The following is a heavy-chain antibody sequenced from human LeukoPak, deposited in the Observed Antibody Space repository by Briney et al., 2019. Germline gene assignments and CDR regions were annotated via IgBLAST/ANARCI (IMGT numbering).Heavy chain of an antibody. V-gene: IGHV3-23*01. J-gene: IGHJ3*02. D-gene: IGHD2-15*01. CDR2: ISGSGGRT. CDR1: GFTFSTHA. CDR3: AMTRKYCSGGTCQEAFEI. Sequence: GGSLRLSCAASGFTFSTHAMSWVRQAPGKGLEWVSAISGSGGRTYHADSVKGRFTISRDNSKNTLFLQMSSLRAEDTAIYYWAMTRKYCSGGTCQEAFEIWGQGTMVTVSS.